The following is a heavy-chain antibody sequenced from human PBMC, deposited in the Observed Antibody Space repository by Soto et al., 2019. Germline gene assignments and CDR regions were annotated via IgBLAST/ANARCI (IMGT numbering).Heavy chain of an antibody. CDR1: GVNFSSYA. J-gene: IGHJ4*02. CDR2: ISYDGSNK. CDR3: ASSGSSMEGYYFDY. V-gene: IGHV3-30-3*01. Sequence: GGFLRLSCAASGVNFSSYARHWVRQDQGKGLEWVAVISYDGSNKYYADSVKGRFTISRDNSKNTLYLQMNSLRAEDTAVYYCASSGSSMEGYYFDYWGQRTLVTVSS. D-gene: IGHD3-10*01.